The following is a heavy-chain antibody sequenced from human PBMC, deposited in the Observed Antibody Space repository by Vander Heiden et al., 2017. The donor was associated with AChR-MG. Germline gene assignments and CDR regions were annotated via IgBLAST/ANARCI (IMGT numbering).Heavy chain of an antibody. V-gene: IGHV3-21*01. CDR3: ARSPPP. CDR2: ITSNSDYI. CDR1: GFTFSSYS. J-gene: IGHJ5*02. Sequence: EVQLVESGGGLVKPGGSLRLSCAASGFTFSSYSMNWVRQAPGRGLEWVPSITSNSDYIYYADSVKGRFTISRDNAKNSLYLQMNSLRAEDTAVYYCARSPPPWGQGTLVTVSS.